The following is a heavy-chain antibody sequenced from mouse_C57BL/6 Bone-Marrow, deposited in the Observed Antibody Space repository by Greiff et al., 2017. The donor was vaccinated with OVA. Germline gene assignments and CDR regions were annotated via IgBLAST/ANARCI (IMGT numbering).Heavy chain of an antibody. CDR2: IYPGNSDT. J-gene: IGHJ3*01. V-gene: IGHV1-5*01. CDR1: GYTFTSYW. Sequence: EVQLQQSGTVLARPGASVKMSCKTSGYTFTSYWMHWVKQRPGQGLEWIGAIYPGNSDTSYNQKFKGKAKLTAVTSASTAYMELSSLTNEDSAVYYCTRLGTTVVDGFAYWGQGTLVTVSA. D-gene: IGHD1-1*01. CDR3: TRLGTTVVDGFAY.